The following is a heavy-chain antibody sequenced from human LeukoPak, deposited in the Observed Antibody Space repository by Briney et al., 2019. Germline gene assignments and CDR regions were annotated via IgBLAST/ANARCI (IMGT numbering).Heavy chain of an antibody. Sequence: NPSETLSLTCTVSGGSISSSPYYWGWIRQPPGKGLEWIGTIYYSGSTYYNPSLKSRVTISVDTSKNQFSLQLNSVTPEDTAVYYCARDLGVLWFGESYYFDYWGQGTQVTVSS. CDR2: IYYSGST. J-gene: IGHJ4*02. D-gene: IGHD3-10*01. V-gene: IGHV4-39*02. CDR1: GGSISSSPYY. CDR3: ARDLGVLWFGESYYFDY.